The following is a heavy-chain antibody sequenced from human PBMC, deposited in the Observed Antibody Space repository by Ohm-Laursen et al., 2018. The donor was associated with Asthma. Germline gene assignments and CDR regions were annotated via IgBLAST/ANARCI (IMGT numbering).Heavy chain of an antibody. CDR1: GDSISSGNNY. CDR3: ARGVDYGGNHLDS. CDR2: IYDSGMT. J-gene: IGHJ4*02. D-gene: IGHD4-23*01. V-gene: IGHV4-31*03. Sequence: TLSLTCTVSGDSISSGNNYWNWIRQEPGKGLEWIANIYDSGMTYYKASLKSRLTISVDSSKNQLSLILTSVTAADTAVYYCARGVDYGGNHLDSWGQGTLVTVS.